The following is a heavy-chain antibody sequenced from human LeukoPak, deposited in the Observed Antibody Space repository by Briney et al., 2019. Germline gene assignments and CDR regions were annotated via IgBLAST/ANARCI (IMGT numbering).Heavy chain of an antibody. V-gene: IGHV4-59*12. J-gene: IGHJ4*02. Sequence: SETLSLTCTVSGASISSYYWSWIRQPPGKGLEWIGSVYYSGSTYYNPSLKSRVTISADSSENQFSLNLNSVTAADTAVYYCARVVGYTSAWGPFDTWGQGTLVTVSS. CDR3: ARVVGYTSAWGPFDT. CDR1: GASISSYY. CDR2: VYYSGST. D-gene: IGHD6-19*01.